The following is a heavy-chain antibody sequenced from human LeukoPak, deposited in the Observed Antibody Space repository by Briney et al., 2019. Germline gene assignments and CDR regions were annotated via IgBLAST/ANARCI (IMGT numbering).Heavy chain of an antibody. D-gene: IGHD3-10*01. CDR1: GFTFSNYA. Sequence: AGGSLRLSCAASGFTFSNYAMSWVRQAPGKALVWVSAISNSGDNTYYAESVKGRFTISRDNSKSTLYLQMNSLEAEDTAVYYCAKSRGSGTYYKGNDYWGQGTLVTVSS. CDR2: ISNSGDNT. J-gene: IGHJ4*02. V-gene: IGHV3-23*01. CDR3: AKSRGSGTYYKGNDY.